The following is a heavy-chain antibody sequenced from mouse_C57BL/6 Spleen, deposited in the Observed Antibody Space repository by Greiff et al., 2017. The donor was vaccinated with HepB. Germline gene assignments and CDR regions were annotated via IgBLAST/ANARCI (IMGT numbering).Heavy chain of an antibody. Sequence: EVQVVESGGGLVKPGGSLKLSCAASGFTFSSYAMSWVRQTPEKRLEWVATISDGGSYTYYPDNVKGRFTISRDNAKNNLYLQMSHLKSEDTAMYYCAREGYSNPLFAYWGQGTLVTVSA. J-gene: IGHJ3*01. V-gene: IGHV5-4*01. CDR2: ISDGGSYT. D-gene: IGHD2-5*01. CDR3: AREGYSNPLFAY. CDR1: GFTFSSYA.